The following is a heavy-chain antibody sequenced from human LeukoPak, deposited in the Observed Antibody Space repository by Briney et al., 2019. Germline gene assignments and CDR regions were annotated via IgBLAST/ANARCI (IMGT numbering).Heavy chain of an antibody. V-gene: IGHV3-48*02. CDR3: ATDSAHYGGNSGLDY. CDR1: GFTFSRYS. CDR2: ISSSSSAI. D-gene: IGHD4-23*01. J-gene: IGHJ4*02. Sequence: GGSLRLSCAASGFTFSRYSMNWVRRAPGKGLEWVSFISSSSSAIYYADSAKGRFTISRDNAKNSLSLQMNSLTDEDTAVYYCATDSAHYGGNSGLDYWGQGTLVTVSS.